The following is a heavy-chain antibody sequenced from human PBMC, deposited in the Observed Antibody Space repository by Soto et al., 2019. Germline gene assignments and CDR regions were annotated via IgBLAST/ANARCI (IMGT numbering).Heavy chain of an antibody. Sequence: SETLSLTCTVSGGSISSGDYYWSWIRQPPGKGLEWIGYIYYSGSTYYNPSLKSRVTISVDTSKNQFSLKLSSVTAADTAVYYCASFYGSGSSRFDYWGQGTLVTVSS. D-gene: IGHD3-10*01. CDR2: IYYSGST. CDR1: GGSISSGDYY. V-gene: IGHV4-30-4*01. J-gene: IGHJ4*02. CDR3: ASFYGSGSSRFDY.